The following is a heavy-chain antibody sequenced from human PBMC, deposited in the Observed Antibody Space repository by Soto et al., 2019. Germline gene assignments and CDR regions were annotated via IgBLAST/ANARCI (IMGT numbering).Heavy chain of an antibody. CDR3: ARTYYYDSTGYYRTFDY. CDR1: GFTFGSYA. J-gene: IGHJ4*02. Sequence: PGGSLRLSCAASGFTFGSYAMSWVRLAPGEGLEWVSVAGPSGSSTFYADSVRGRFTISRDNVENTLYLQMNSLRVADTALYFCARTYYYDSTGYYRTFDYWGQGTLVTVSS. CDR2: AGPSGSST. V-gene: IGHV3-23*01. D-gene: IGHD3-22*01.